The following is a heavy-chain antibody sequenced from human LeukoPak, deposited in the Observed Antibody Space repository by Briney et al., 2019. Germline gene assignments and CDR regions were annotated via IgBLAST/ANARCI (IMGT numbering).Heavy chain of an antibody. V-gene: IGHV4-34*01. CDR3: ARCRLDYGGKGDIDY. Sequence: SETLSLTCAVYGGSFSGYYWSWSRQPPGKGLEWIGEINHSGSTNYNPSLKSRVTLSVYTSKNQVSLNPLSVTAADTAVYYCARCRLDYGGKGDIDYWGQGTLVTVSS. D-gene: IGHD4-23*01. CDR1: GGSFSGYY. CDR2: INHSGST. J-gene: IGHJ4*02.